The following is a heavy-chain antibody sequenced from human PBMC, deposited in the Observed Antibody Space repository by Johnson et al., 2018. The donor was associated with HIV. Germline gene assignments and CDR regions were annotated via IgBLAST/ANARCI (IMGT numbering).Heavy chain of an antibody. Sequence: VQLVESGGGLVQPGRSLRLSCAASGFTFDDYAMHWVRQAPGKGLAWVSRINGDGSRTSYADSVKGRFTIARDNAKNSVVLQMNNLRAEDTAIYYCARDPGYSAVDIWGQGTVVTVSS. CDR3: ARDPGYSAVDI. J-gene: IGHJ3*02. CDR2: INGDGSRT. CDR1: GFTFDDYA. V-gene: IGHV3-9*01. D-gene: IGHD1-1*01.